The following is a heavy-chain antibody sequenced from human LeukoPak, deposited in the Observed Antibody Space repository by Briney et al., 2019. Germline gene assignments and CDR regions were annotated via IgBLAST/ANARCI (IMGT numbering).Heavy chain of an antibody. Sequence: SETLSLTCAVYGGSFSGYYWSWIRQPPGKGLEWIGEINHSGSTNYNPSLKSRVTISVDTSKNQFSLKLSSVTAADTAVYYCARHITVVVPAAMEVALFDPWGQGTLATVSS. D-gene: IGHD2-2*01. J-gene: IGHJ5*02. CDR2: INHSGST. V-gene: IGHV4-34*01. CDR1: GGSFSGYY. CDR3: ARHITVVVPAAMEVALFDP.